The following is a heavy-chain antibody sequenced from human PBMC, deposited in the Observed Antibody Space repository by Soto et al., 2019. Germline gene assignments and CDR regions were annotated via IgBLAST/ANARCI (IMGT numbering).Heavy chain of an antibody. CDR2: IIPIFGTA. V-gene: IGHV1-69*13. CDR1: GYTFTSYA. J-gene: IGHJ3*02. D-gene: IGHD6-6*01. CDR3: ASGGAARGAFDI. Sequence: EASVKVSCKSSGYTFTSYAMHCVRQAPGQGLEWMGGIIPIFGTANYAQKFQGRVTITADESTSTAYMELSSLRSEDTAVYYCASGGAARGAFDIWGQGTMVTVSS.